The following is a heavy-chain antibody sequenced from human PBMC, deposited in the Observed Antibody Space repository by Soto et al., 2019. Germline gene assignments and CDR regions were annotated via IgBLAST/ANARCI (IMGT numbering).Heavy chain of an antibody. J-gene: IGHJ4*02. CDR2: IYPGDSDA. V-gene: IGHV5-51*01. CDR1: GYTFSKYW. D-gene: IGHD3-10*01. CDR3: ARQGGEYNTMSDY. Sequence: GESLKISCKGSGYTFSKYWIGWVRQTPGKGLEWMGMIYPGDSDARYSPSFEGQVTFSADKSISTAYLQWSSLKASDTAIYYCARQGGEYNTMSDYWGQGTLVTVSS.